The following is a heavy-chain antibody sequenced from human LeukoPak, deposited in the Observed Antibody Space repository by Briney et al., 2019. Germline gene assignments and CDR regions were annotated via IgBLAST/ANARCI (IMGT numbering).Heavy chain of an antibody. CDR3: ARQRAGGSSYYYYYGMDV. Sequence: SETLSLTCTVAGGSISSYYWSWIRQPAGKGLEWIGRIYTSGSTNYNPSLKSRVTMSVDTSKNQFSLKLSSVTAADTAVYYCARQRAGGSSYYYYYGMDVWGQGTTVTVSS. CDR1: GGSISSYY. D-gene: IGHD2-2*01. J-gene: IGHJ6*02. CDR2: IYTSGST. V-gene: IGHV4-4*07.